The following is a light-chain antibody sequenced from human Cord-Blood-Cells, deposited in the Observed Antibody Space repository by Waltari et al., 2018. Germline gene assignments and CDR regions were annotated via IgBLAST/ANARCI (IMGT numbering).Light chain of an antibody. Sequence: QSVLTQPPSASGTPGQRVTISCSGSSYNIGSNTVNWYQQLPGPAPKLLIYSNNQRPSGVPDRFSGSKSGTSASLAISGLQSEDEADYYCAAWDDSLNGPYVFGTGTKVTVL. V-gene: IGLV1-44*01. CDR1: SYNIGSNT. J-gene: IGLJ1*01. CDR2: SNN. CDR3: AAWDDSLNGPYV.